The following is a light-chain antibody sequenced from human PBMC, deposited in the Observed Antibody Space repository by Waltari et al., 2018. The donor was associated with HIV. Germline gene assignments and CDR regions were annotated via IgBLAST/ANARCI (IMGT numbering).Light chain of an antibody. CDR1: KLGDKY. V-gene: IGLV3-1*01. Sequence: SYELTQPPSMSVSPGQTAIIACTGDKLGDKYVCWYQQRPGQSPVMVMYQDTERPSGVPERFSGSISGDTASLTISGTQPWDEADYYCQVWDNNNAVFGGGTKLTVL. J-gene: IGLJ2*01. CDR3: QVWDNNNAV. CDR2: QDT.